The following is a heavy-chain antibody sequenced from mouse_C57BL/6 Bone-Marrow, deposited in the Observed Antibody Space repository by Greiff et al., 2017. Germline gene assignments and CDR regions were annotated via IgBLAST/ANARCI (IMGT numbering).Heavy chain of an antibody. J-gene: IGHJ3*01. CDR3: ARSTYYGYESFAY. Sequence: VQLQQSGPELVKPGASVKISCKASGYSFTSYYIHWVKQRPGQGLEWIGWIYPGSGNTKYNEKFKGKATLTADTSSSTAYMQLSSLTSEDSAVYYCARSTYYGYESFAYWGQGTLVTVSA. CDR2: IYPGSGNT. V-gene: IGHV1-66*01. D-gene: IGHD2-9*01. CDR1: GYSFTSYY.